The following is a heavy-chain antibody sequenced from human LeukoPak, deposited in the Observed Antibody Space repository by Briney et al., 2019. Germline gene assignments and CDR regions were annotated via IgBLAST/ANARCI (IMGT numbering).Heavy chain of an antibody. CDR1: GFTFSSYA. J-gene: IGHJ4*02. Sequence: PGRSLRLSCAASGFTFSSYAMHWVRQAPGKGLEYVSAISSNGGSTYYANSVKGRFTISRDNSKNTLYLQMGSLRAEDMAVYYCARGTGYCSGGSCYSGIVYWGQGTLVTVSS. D-gene: IGHD2-15*01. V-gene: IGHV3-64*01. CDR2: ISSNGGST. CDR3: ARGTGYCSGGSCYSGIVY.